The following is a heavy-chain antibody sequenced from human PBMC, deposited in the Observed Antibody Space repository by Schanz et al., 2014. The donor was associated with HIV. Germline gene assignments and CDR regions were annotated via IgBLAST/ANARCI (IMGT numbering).Heavy chain of an antibody. CDR1: GFTFGNYA. V-gene: IGHV3-9*01. CDR2: INWNSGNI. D-gene: IGHD6-6*01. Sequence: DVQLVESGGGLVQPGRSLRLSCAGSGFTFGNYAMHWLRQAPGQGLEWVSGINWNSGNIGYADSVKGRFTISRDNAKNSLYLQMNSLRAEDTALYHCARSSSGSGTWPPRYWGQGTLVIVSS. CDR3: ARSSSGSGTWPPRY. J-gene: IGHJ4*02.